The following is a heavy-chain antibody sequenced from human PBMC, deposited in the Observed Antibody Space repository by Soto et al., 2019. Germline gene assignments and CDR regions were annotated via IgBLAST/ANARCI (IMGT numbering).Heavy chain of an antibody. CDR3: ARDNSGIEHGDFDY. Sequence: GASVKVSCKASGCTFSIYAISWVGQAPGQGLEWMGGIIPIFGTANYAQTFQGRVTQTRDTSISKAYMELGRLGSDDTAVYYCARDNSGIEHGDFDYWGQGTLVTVYS. D-gene: IGHD1-26*01. CDR1: GCTFSIYA. V-gene: IGHV1-69*05. J-gene: IGHJ4*02. CDR2: IIPIFGTA.